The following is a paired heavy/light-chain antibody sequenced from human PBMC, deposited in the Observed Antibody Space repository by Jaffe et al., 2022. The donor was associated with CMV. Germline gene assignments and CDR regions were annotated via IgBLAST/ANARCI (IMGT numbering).Heavy chain of an antibody. CDR1: GASISSYD. CDR2: IYARVST. CDR3: ARDHGYCFNGICYDAFGV. D-gene: IGHD2-8*01. V-gene: IGHV4-4*07. J-gene: IGHJ3*01. Sequence: VQLRESGPGLVKPLETLSLTCSVSGASISSYDWNWIRQSAGKEPEWIGRIYARVSTHYNPSLKSRVTMSVDTSKNQFFLNLNSVTAADTAVYYCARDHGYCFNGICYDAFGVWGQGIKVTVSS.
Light chain of an antibody. J-gene: IGLJ3*02. CDR2: ANN. CDR1: SSDIGAGFD. Sequence: QSVLTQPPSVSGAPGQRVTISCTGSSSDIGAGFDVHWYQQLPGTAPRLLIYANNKRPSGVPDRFFGSNSGTSASLAIVGLQAEDEADYYCQSHDSSLTEVFGGGTKLTVL. V-gene: IGLV1-40*01. CDR3: QSHDSSLTEV.